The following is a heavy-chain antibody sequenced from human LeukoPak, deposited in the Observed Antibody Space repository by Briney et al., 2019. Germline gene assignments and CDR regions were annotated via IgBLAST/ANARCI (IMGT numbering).Heavy chain of an antibody. J-gene: IGHJ4*02. CDR1: GGSFSGYY. D-gene: IGHD2/OR15-2a*01. Sequence: SETLSLTCAVYGGSFSGYYWSWVRQPPGKGLEWIGEIYHSGSTNYNPSLKSRVTISVDKSKNQFSLKLSSVTAADTAVYYCARSVTSLDYWGQGTLVTVSS. CDR3: ARSVTSLDY. CDR2: IYHSGST. V-gene: IGHV4-34*01.